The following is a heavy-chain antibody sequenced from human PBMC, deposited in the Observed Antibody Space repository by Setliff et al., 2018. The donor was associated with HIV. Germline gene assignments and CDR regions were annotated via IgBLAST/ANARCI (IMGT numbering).Heavy chain of an antibody. CDR3: ARDPLA. CDR2: IYHSGST. Sequence: PSETLSLTCAVSGYSLSSGYYWGWIRQPPGKGLEWIGSIYHSGSTYYNPSLKSRVTISVDTSKNQFSLRLNSVTAADTAVYYCARDPLAWGQGNLVTVSS. J-gene: IGHJ4*02. CDR1: GYSLSSGYY. V-gene: IGHV4-38-2*02. D-gene: IGHD3-3*02.